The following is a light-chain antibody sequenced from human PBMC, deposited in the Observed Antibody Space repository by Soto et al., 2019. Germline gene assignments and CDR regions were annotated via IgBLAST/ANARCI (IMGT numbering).Light chain of an antibody. CDR3: TSYTRDTALV. J-gene: IGLJ1*01. V-gene: IGLV2-14*01. CDR2: EVS. Sequence: QYVLTQPASVSGSPGQSITISCTGTSSDVGTYNYVSWYQHHPGKAPKRIIYEVSNRPSGVSNRFSGSKSGSTASLTISGLQAEDEADYHCTSYTRDTALVFGTGTKLTVL. CDR1: SSDVGTYNY.